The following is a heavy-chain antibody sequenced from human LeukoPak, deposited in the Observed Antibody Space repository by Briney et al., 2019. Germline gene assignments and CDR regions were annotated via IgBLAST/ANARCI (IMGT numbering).Heavy chain of an antibody. D-gene: IGHD6-13*01. CDR1: GGSISSSSYY. CDR2: IYYSGST. CDR3: ARLGRGSSWFPYYFDY. J-gene: IGHJ4*02. Sequence: SETLSLTCTVSGGSISSSSYYWGWIRQPPGKGLEWIGSIYYSGSTYYNPSLKSRVTISVDTSKNQFSLKLSSVTAADTAVYYCARLGRGSSWFPYYFDYWGQGTLVTVSS. V-gene: IGHV4-39*01.